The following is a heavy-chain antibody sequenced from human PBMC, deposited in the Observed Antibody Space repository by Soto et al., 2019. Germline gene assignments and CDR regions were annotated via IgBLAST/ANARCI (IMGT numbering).Heavy chain of an antibody. D-gene: IGHD2-15*01. CDR1: GFSLSTSGMR. V-gene: IGHV2-70*04. CDR2: IDWDDDK. Sequence: GSGPTLVNPTQTLTLTCTFSGFSLSTSGMRVSWIRQPPGKALEWLAHIDWDDDKFYNTSLKTRLTISKDSSKNQVVLTMTNMDPVDTATYYCARMFHCSGGTCPFDYWGQGALVTVSS. CDR3: ARMFHCSGGTCPFDY. J-gene: IGHJ4*02.